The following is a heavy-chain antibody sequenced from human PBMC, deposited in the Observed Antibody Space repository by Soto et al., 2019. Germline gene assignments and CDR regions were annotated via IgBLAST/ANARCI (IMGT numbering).Heavy chain of an antibody. D-gene: IGHD2-2*01. CDR1: GGSISSSSYY. Sequence: ETLSLTCTVSGGSISSSSYYWGWIRQPPGKGLEWIGSIYYSGSTYYNPSLKSRVTISVDTSKNQFSLKLSSVTAADTAVYYCARRAGGYCISTSCYELGYYYYYYGMDVWGQGTTVTVSS. CDR2: IYYSGST. V-gene: IGHV4-39*01. J-gene: IGHJ6*02. CDR3: ARRAGGYCISTSCYELGYYYYYYGMDV.